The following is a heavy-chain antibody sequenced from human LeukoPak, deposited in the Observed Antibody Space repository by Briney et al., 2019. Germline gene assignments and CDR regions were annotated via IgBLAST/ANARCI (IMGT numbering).Heavy chain of an antibody. CDR3: ADSGSRGN. CDR1: GFTFSSYE. CDR2: ISSSSSYI. Sequence: PGGSLRLSCAASGFTFSSYEMNWVRQAPGKGLEWVSSISSSSSYIYYADSVKGRFTISRDNAKNSLYLQMNSLRAEDAAVYYCADSGSRGNWGQGTLVTVSS. J-gene: IGHJ4*02. D-gene: IGHD3-10*01. V-gene: IGHV3-21*01.